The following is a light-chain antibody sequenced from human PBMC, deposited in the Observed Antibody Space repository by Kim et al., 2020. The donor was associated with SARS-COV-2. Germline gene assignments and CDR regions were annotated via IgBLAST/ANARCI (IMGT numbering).Light chain of an antibody. J-gene: IGKJ2*01. CDR1: ENIGTW. V-gene: IGKV1-5*03. Sequence: AAVGDRVTITCRASENIGTWLAWYQQKPRRAPSLLIYLASTLESGVPSRFSGTGSGTEFSLSITSLQPDDFATYYCQHYSRFPYTFGQGTKLEI. CDR3: QHYSRFPYT. CDR2: LAS.